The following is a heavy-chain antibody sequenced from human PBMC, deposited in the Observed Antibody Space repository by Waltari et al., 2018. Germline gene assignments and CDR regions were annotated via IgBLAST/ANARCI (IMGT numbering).Heavy chain of an antibody. V-gene: IGHV1-69*08. J-gene: IGHJ3*02. CDR3: ARGGNWTRHDAFDI. D-gene: IGHD1-20*01. CDR2: IIPIFGTA. Sequence: QVQLVQSGAEVKTPGSSVKVSCKASGAIFSSYAITCVRQAPGQGLEWMGRIIPIFGTANYAQKFQGRVTITADKSTSTAYMELSSLRSEDTAVYYCARGGNWTRHDAFDIWGQGTMVTVSS. CDR1: GAIFSSYA.